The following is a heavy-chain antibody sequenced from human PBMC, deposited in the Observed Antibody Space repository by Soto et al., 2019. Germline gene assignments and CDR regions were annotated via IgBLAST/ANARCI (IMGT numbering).Heavy chain of an antibody. Sequence: SETLSLTCTVSGGSISSGGYYWNWIRQHPGKGLEWIGYIYYTGSTYYNPSLKSRVSISTDTSKNQFSLRLSSVTAADTAVYYCARGDSYYYGSGSIPGPPSLEFDPWGQGTLVTVSS. V-gene: IGHV4-30-4*08. CDR1: GGSISSGGYY. D-gene: IGHD3-10*01. J-gene: IGHJ5*02. CDR3: ARGDSYYYGSGSIPGPPSLEFDP. CDR2: IYYTGST.